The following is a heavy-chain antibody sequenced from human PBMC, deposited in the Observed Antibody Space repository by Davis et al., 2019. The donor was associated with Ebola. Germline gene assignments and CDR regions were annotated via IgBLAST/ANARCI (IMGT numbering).Heavy chain of an antibody. CDR2: INGDGSTT. CDR1: GFTFSNFW. CDR3: ARVRSNILTGYHY. D-gene: IGHD3-9*01. V-gene: IGHV3-74*01. Sequence: GESLKISCAASGFTFSNFWMHWVRQAPGKGLVWVSRINGDGSTTSYADSVKGRFTISRDNAKNTLYLQMDSLTAEDTAVYYCARVRSNILTGYHYWGQGTVVTVSS. J-gene: IGHJ4*02.